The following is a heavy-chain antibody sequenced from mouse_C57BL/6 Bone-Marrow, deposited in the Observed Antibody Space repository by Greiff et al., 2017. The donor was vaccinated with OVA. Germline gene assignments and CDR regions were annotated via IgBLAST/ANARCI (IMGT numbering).Heavy chain of an antibody. D-gene: IGHD2-1*01. Sequence: EVQLQQSGAELVRPGASVKLSCTASGFNIKDYYMHWVKQRPEQGLEWIGRIDPEDGDTEYAPKFQGKATMTADTSSNPAYLQLSSLTSEDTAVYYCTTRVGNYYFDYWGQGTTLTVSS. CDR1: GFNIKDYY. J-gene: IGHJ2*01. CDR3: TTRVGNYYFDY. V-gene: IGHV14-1*01. CDR2: IDPEDGDT.